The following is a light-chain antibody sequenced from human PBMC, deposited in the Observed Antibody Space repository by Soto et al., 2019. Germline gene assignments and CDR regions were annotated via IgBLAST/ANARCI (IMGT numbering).Light chain of an antibody. Sequence: EIVLTQAPGTLSLSPGKRATLSCRASQCVSNNYVAWYHQKPGQAPRLRIYGASNRATGIPDRFSGSGSGTDFTLTTSRLQPEDFAVYYCQQYGSSGTFGQGTKVDI. CDR1: QCVSNNY. CDR3: QQYGSSGT. J-gene: IGKJ1*01. V-gene: IGKV3-20*01. CDR2: GAS.